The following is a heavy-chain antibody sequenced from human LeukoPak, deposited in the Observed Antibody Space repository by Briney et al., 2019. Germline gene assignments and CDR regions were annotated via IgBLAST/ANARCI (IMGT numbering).Heavy chain of an antibody. J-gene: IGHJ4*02. Sequence: GGSLRLSCAASGFTFSSYSMNWVRQAPGKGLEWVSSISSSSSYIYYADSVKGRFTIPRDNAKNSLYLQMNSLRAEDTAVYYCARGMATIAHDYWGQGTLVTVSS. CDR3: ARGMATIAHDY. D-gene: IGHD5-24*01. CDR1: GFTFSSYS. V-gene: IGHV3-21*01. CDR2: ISSSSSYI.